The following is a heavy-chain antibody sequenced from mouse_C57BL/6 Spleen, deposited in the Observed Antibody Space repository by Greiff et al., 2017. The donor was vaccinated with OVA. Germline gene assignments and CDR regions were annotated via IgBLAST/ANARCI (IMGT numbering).Heavy chain of an antibody. CDR2: IRSKSNNYAT. D-gene: IGHD4-1*01. J-gene: IGHJ2*01. V-gene: IGHV10-1*01. CDR1: GFSFNTYA. Sequence: EVQLVESGGGLVQPKGSLKLSCAASGFSFNTYAMNWVRQAPGKGLEWVARIRSKSNNYATYYADSVKDRFTISRDDSESMLYLQMNNLKTEDTAMYYCVRQLGREGYFDYWGQGTTLTVSS. CDR3: VRQLGREGYFDY.